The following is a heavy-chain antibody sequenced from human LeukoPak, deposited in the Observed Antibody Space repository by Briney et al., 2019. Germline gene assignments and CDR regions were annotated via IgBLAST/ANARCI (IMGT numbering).Heavy chain of an antibody. CDR3: AKETSGYPVRAWFDP. D-gene: IGHD6-13*01. CDR1: GFTFSSYA. J-gene: IGHJ5*02. V-gene: IGHV3-23*01. CDR2: ISTNGGST. Sequence: PGGSLRLSCEASGFTFSSYAMSWVRQAPGKGLEWVSGISTNGGSTSYADSVKGRFTISRDNSKNTLYLQMSSLRAEDTAVYYCAKETSGYPVRAWFDPWGQGTLVTVSS.